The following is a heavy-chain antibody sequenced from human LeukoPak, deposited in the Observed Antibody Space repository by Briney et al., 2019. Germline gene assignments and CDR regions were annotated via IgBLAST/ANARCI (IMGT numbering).Heavy chain of an antibody. Sequence: SETLSLTCAVYGGSFSGYYWSWIRQPPGKGLEWIGEINHSGRTNYNPSLKSRVTISVDTSKNQFSLKLSSVTASDTAVYYCAVVGAHAGFDYWGQGTLVTVSS. D-gene: IGHD2-15*01. CDR3: AVVGAHAGFDY. CDR1: GGSFSGYY. V-gene: IGHV4-34*01. J-gene: IGHJ4*02. CDR2: INHSGRT.